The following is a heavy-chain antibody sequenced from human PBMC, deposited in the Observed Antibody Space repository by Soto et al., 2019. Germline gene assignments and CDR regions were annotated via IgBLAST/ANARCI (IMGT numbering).Heavy chain of an antibody. CDR3: WVDYTNSYYFGY. CDR2: FHHSGNM. D-gene: IGHD4-4*01. Sequence: SETLSLTCTVSGSSISNGPYCGWLRQPPAKGLEWIALFHHSGNMHHNPSVTDRVPIPPDKSKNQFSMELTSVTAADTALYYCWVDYTNSYYFGYWGQGIQVTVSS. V-gene: IGHV4-38-2*02. CDR1: GSSISNGPY. J-gene: IGHJ4*02.